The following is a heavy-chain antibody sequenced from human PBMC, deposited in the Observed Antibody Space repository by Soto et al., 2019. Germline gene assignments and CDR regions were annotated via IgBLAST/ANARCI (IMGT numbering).Heavy chain of an antibody. Sequence: QVHLVESGGGVVQPGRSLRLSCAASGFTFSAYGMHWVRQAPGKGLEWLAMIYYDGNNKYYADSVEGRFTISRDNSKNPLYLQMSSLRAEDTAVYYCARVGGTVTSDYWGQGTLVTVSS. D-gene: IGHD4-17*01. V-gene: IGHV3-33*01. J-gene: IGHJ4*02. CDR3: ARVGGTVTSDY. CDR2: IYYDGNNK. CDR1: GFTFSAYG.